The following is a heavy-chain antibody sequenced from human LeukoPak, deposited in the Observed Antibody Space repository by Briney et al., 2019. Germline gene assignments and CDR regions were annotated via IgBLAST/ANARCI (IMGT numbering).Heavy chain of an antibody. CDR1: GGTFSSYA. Sequence: SVKVSCKASGGTFSSYAISWVRQAPGQGLEWMGRIIPIFGTANYAQKFQGRVTITTDESTSTAYMELSSLRSEDTAVCYCTRDLTYCGGDCYSDYWGQGTLVTVSS. J-gene: IGHJ4*02. CDR3: TRDLTYCGGDCYSDY. D-gene: IGHD2-21*02. CDR2: IIPIFGTA. V-gene: IGHV1-69*05.